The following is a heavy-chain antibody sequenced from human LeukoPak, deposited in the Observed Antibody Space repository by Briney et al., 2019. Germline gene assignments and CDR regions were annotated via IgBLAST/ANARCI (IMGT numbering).Heavy chain of an antibody. CDR1: GFTFSSYN. V-gene: IGHV3-21*01. J-gene: IGHJ4*02. Sequence: GGSLRLSCAASGFTFSSYNMNWVRQAPGKGLEWVSSISSSSSYIYYADSVKGRFTISRDNAKNSLYLQMNSLRAEDTAVYYCARGMYYYGSVSSFDNWGQGTLVTVSS. CDR3: ARGMYYYGSVSSFDN. CDR2: ISSSSSYI. D-gene: IGHD3-10*01.